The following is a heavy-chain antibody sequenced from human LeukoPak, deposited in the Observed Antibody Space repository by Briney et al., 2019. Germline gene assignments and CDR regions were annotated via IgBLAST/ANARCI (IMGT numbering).Heavy chain of an antibody. CDR3: ARRLWGSGYPHRGANWYFDL. J-gene: IGHJ2*01. CDR2: INHSGST. D-gene: IGHD3-3*01. V-gene: IGHV4-34*01. CDR1: GGPFSGYY. Sequence: WETLSLTCAVYGGPFSGYYWSWIRQPPGKGLEWIGEINHSGSTNYNPSLKSRVTISVDTSKNQSSLKLSSVTAADTAVYYCARRLWGSGYPHRGANWYFDLWGRGTLVTVSS.